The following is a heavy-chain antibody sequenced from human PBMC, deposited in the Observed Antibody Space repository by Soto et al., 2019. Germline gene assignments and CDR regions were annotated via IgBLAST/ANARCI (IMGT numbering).Heavy chain of an antibody. J-gene: IGHJ4*02. CDR2: IYYSGST. CDR1: GGSISSYY. CDR3: ARNDGPDYPLDY. V-gene: IGHV4-59*08. Sequence: SETLSLTCTVSGGSISSYYWSWIRQPPGKGLEWIGYIYYSGSTNYNPSLKSRVTISVDTSKNQFSLKLSSVTAADTAVYYCARNDGPDYPLDYWGQGTLVTVSS. D-gene: IGHD5-12*01.